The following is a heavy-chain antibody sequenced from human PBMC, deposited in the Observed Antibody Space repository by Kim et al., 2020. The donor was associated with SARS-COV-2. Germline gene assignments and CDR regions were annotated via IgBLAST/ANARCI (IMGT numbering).Heavy chain of an antibody. J-gene: IGHJ6*02. V-gene: IGHV3-33*01. D-gene: IGHD4-4*01. CDR3: ARDLLSRTVTVRARSGYYGMDG. CDR1: GFTFSSYG. CDR2: IWYDGSNK. Sequence: GGSLRLSCAASGFTFSSYGMHWVRQAPGKGLEWVAVIWYDGSNKYYADSVKGRFTISRDNSKNTLYLQMNSLRAEDTAVYYCARDLLSRTVTVRARSGYYGMDGWGQGTTVTVSS.